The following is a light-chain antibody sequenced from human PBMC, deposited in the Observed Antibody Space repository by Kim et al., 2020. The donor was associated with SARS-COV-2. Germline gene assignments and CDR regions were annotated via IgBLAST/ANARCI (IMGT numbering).Light chain of an antibody. CDR2: QAS. V-gene: IGKV1-5*03. CDR1: QIVETY. CDR3: QHYIRFPYT. Sequence: SSSSGDRVTITCRASQIVETYLAWYQQKPGKAPNLLVYQASSLQVGVPSRFSGSGSGTEFTLTINSLQPDDFATYYCQHYIRFPYTFGQGTKLEI. J-gene: IGKJ2*01.